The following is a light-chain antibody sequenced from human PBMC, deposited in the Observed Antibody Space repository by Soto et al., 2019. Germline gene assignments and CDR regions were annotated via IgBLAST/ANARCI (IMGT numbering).Light chain of an antibody. Sequence: EIVMTQSPATLSVSPGERATLSCRASQSVGSTLAWYQQKVGQAPRLLIYGASTRATGIPARFSGSGSGTEFTLTISSLQSEDFAVYYCQHYDNWPPWTFGQGTKVDIK. CDR3: QHYDNWPPWT. CDR2: GAS. V-gene: IGKV3-15*01. CDR1: QSVGST. J-gene: IGKJ1*01.